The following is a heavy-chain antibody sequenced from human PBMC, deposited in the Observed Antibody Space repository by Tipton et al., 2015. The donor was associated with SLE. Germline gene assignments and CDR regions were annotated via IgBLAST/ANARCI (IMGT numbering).Heavy chain of an antibody. Sequence: SLRLSCVVSGFTFGSFWMSWVRQAPGQGLEWVANMRQDGVEKNYVDSVKGRFTISRDNAKNSLYLQMNSLRAEDMAVYYCARYSENYIGPFDYWGLGTLVTVSS. CDR2: MRQDGVEK. CDR3: ARYSENYIGPFDY. D-gene: IGHD1-26*01. J-gene: IGHJ4*02. V-gene: IGHV3-7*01. CDR1: GFTFGSFW.